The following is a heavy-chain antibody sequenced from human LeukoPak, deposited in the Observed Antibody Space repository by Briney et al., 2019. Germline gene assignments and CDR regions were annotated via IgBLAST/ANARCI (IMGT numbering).Heavy chain of an antibody. J-gene: IGHJ4*02. V-gene: IGHV4-34*01. Sequence: SETLSLTCTVSGGSISGYYWSWIRQPPGRGLEWIGEINHSGGTNYNPSLKSRVTISVDTSKNQFSLTLSSVTAADTAVYYCARRRHSNDYWGQGTLVTVSS. CDR3: ARRRHSNDY. CDR1: GGSISGYY. D-gene: IGHD2/OR15-2a*01. CDR2: INHSGGT.